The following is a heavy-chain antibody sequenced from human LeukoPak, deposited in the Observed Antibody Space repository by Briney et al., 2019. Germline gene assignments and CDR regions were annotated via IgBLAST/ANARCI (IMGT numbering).Heavy chain of an antibody. V-gene: IGHV3-30*04. CDR1: GFTFSSYA. J-gene: IGHJ4*02. CDR2: ISYDGSNK. Sequence: GGSLRLSCAAPGFTFSSYAMHWVRQAPGKGLEWVAVISYDGSNKYYADSVKGRFTISRDNSKNTLYLQMNSLRAEDTAVYYCARDLRIFDYWGQGTLVTVSS. D-gene: IGHD5/OR15-5a*01. CDR3: ARDLRIFDY.